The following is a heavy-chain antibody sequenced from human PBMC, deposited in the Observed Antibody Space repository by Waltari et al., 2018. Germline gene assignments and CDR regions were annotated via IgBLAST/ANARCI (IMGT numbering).Heavy chain of an antibody. CDR1: GGSISSSSYY. D-gene: IGHD1-26*01. Sequence: QLQLQESGPGLVKPSETLSLTCTVSGGSISSSSYYWGWIRQPPGKGLEWIGSIYYSGSTSYNPSLKSRVTISVDTSKNQFSLKLSSVTAADTAVYYCARGAISGSPWGYFDYWGQGILVTVSS. J-gene: IGHJ4*02. V-gene: IGHV4-39*07. CDR2: IYYSGST. CDR3: ARGAISGSPWGYFDY.